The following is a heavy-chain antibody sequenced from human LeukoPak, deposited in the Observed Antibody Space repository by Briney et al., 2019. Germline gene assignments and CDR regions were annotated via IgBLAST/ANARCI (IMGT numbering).Heavy chain of an antibody. CDR1: GFTFSSYA. V-gene: IGHV3-23*01. CDR2: ISGSGGST. J-gene: IGHJ4*02. CDR3: AKDQWELPGPFDY. Sequence: PGGSLRLSCAASGFTFSSYAMSWVRQAPGKGLEWVSAISGSGGSTYYADSVKGRFTISRDNSKNTLYLQINSLRAEDTAVYYCAKDQWELPGPFDYWGQGTLVTVSS. D-gene: IGHD1-26*01.